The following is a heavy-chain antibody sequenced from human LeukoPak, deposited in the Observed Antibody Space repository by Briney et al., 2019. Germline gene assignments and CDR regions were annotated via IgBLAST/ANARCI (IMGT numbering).Heavy chain of an antibody. V-gene: IGHV4-38-2*02. CDR2: IYESGKS. D-gene: IGHD3-22*01. CDR3: ARAIYFYGTSGYSYYFDY. Sequence: SETLSLTCTVSGYSISSGYYWGWIRQPPGKGLEWIGSIYESGKSYYNPSLKSRATISVDTSKNQFSLKLTSVTAADTAVHYCARAIYFYGTSGYSYYFDYWGQGALVTVSS. J-gene: IGHJ4*01. CDR1: GYSISSGYY.